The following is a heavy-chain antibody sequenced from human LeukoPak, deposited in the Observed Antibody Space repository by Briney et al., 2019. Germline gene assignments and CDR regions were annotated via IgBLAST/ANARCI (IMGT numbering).Heavy chain of an antibody. J-gene: IGHJ4*02. V-gene: IGHV1-18*01. Sequence: ASVKVSCKASGYTFTSYGISWVRQAPGQGLEWMGWISTYNANTNYALKLQGRVTLTTDTSTSTAYMELKSLRSDDTAVYYCAREECSIGVCYPSGYWGQGTLVTVSS. CDR1: GYTFTSYG. CDR3: AREECSIGVCYPSGY. CDR2: ISTYNANT. D-gene: IGHD2-8*01.